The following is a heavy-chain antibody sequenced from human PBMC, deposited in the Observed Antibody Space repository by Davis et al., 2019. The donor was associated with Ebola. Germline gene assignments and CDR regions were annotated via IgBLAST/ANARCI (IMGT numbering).Heavy chain of an antibody. J-gene: IGHJ5*02. V-gene: IGHV3-33*01. CDR3: ARNLGFFRLDA. Sequence: GESLKISCAASGFTFSSYGMHWVRQAPGKGLEWVAVIWYDGSNKYYADSVKGRFTISRDNARNSLYLQMNSLRVEDTATYYCARNLGFFRLDAWGQGTLVAVPS. CDR1: GFTFSSYG. CDR2: IWYDGSNK. D-gene: IGHD3-3*01.